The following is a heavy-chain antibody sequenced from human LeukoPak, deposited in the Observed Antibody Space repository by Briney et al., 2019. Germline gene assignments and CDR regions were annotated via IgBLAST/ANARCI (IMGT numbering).Heavy chain of an antibody. CDR3: AKSRGNPYYYDSSGYYSLDY. V-gene: IGHV3-23*01. Sequence: GGSLRLSCAASGCTFSDYALSWVRQAPGKGLEWVSSISCSGGSTYYADSVKGRFTIYRDNSKNTLYLQMNSLRAEDTAVYYCAKSRGNPYYYDSSGYYSLDYWGQGTLVTVSS. CDR1: GCTFSDYA. J-gene: IGHJ4*02. D-gene: IGHD3-22*01. CDR2: ISCSGGST.